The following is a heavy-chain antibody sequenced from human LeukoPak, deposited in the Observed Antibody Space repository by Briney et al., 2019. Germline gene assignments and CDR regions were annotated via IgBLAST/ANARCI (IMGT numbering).Heavy chain of an antibody. CDR2: ISAYNGNT. J-gene: IGHJ6*03. V-gene: IGHV1-18*01. CDR3: ARVSADDYYYYYYYMDV. D-gene: IGHD1-1*01. CDR1: GYTFTSYG. Sequence: GASVKVSCKASGYTFTSYGISWVRQAPGQGLEWMGWISAYNGNTNYAQKLQGRVTMTTDTSTSTAYMELRSLRSDDTAVYYCARVSADDYYYYYYYMDVWGKGTTVTVSS.